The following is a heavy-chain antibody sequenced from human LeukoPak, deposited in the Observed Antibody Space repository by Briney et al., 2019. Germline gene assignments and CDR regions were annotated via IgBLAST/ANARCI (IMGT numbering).Heavy chain of an antibody. CDR2: IKQDGSEK. D-gene: IGHD5-12*01. V-gene: IGHV3-7*01. J-gene: IGHJ4*02. Sequence: GGSLRLSCAASGFTFTCCWMTWVRQAPGKGLEWVATIKQDGSEKYYVDSVKGRFTISRDNAKDSVYLQMNSLRVEDTAVYYCARDGATSSYDLLDYWGQGALVTVSS. CDR1: GFTFTCCW. CDR3: ARDGATSSYDLLDY.